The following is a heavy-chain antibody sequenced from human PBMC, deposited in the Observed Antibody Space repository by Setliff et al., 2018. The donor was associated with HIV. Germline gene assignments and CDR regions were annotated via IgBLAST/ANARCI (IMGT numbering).Heavy chain of an antibody. V-gene: IGHV4-31*03. J-gene: IGHJ5*02. Sequence: SETLSLTCTVSGDSISSGGYYWSWIRQHPGKGLEWIGYIYYSGTTYYSPSLQSRLTISVDTSKNQFSLKLSSMTAADTAVYYCARGTRSSLNWFDPWGPGTLVTVSS. CDR1: GDSISSGGYY. D-gene: IGHD2-2*01. CDR3: ARGTRSSLNWFDP. CDR2: IYYSGTT.